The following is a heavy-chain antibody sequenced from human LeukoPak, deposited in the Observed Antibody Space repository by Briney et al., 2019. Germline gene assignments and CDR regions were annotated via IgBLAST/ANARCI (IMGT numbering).Heavy chain of an antibody. CDR2: ISAYNGNT. Sequence: ASVKVSCKASGYTFTSYGISWVRQAPGQGLEWMGRISAYNGNTNYAQKLQGRVTMTTDTSTSTAYMELRSLRSDDTAVYYCARGGDYDSSGYYYDIDYWGQGTLVTVSS. CDR1: GYTFTSYG. V-gene: IGHV1-18*01. CDR3: ARGGDYDSSGYYYDIDY. D-gene: IGHD3-22*01. J-gene: IGHJ4*02.